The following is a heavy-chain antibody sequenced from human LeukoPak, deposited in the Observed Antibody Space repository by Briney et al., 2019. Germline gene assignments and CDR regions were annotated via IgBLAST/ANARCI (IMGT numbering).Heavy chain of an antibody. CDR1: GGSFSGYY. D-gene: IGHD5-12*01. CDR3: ARAGWAIVATSFDY. J-gene: IGHJ4*02. Sequence: ETLSLTCAVYGGSFSGYYWSWIRQPPGKGLEWIGEINHSGSTNYNPSLKSRVTISVDTSENQFSLKLSSVTAADTAVYYCARAGWAIVATSFDYWGQGTLVTVSS. CDR2: INHSGST. V-gene: IGHV4-34*01.